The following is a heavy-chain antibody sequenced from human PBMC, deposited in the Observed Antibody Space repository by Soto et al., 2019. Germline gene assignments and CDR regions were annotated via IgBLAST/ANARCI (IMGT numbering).Heavy chain of an antibody. CDR1: GGSFTGYY. CDR2: INHSGST. CDR3: AVTYYNFWSGYRPTYYMDV. V-gene: IGHV4-34*01. Sequence: QVQLQQWGAGLLKPSETLSLTCAVYGGSFTGYYWNWIRQPPGKGLEWIGEINHSGSTNYNPSLKSRLTISIDTSKNQFSLKLSSVTAADTAVYYCAVTYYNFWSGYRPTYYMDVWDKGATVTVSS. J-gene: IGHJ6*03. D-gene: IGHD3-3*01.